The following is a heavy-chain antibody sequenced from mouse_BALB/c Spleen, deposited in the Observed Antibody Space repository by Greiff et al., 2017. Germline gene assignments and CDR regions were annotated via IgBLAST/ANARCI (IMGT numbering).Heavy chain of an antibody. V-gene: IGHV5-6-5*01. CDR2: ISSGGST. CDR1: GFTFSSYA. D-gene: IGHD2-14*01. CDR3: ARDHRYDGFAY. J-gene: IGHJ3*01. Sequence: EVQVVESGGGLVKPGGSLKLSCAASGFTFSSYAMSWVRQTPEKRLEWVASISSGGSTYYPDSVKGRFTISRDKARNILYLQMSSLRSEDTAMYYCARDHRYDGFAYWGQGTLVTVSA.